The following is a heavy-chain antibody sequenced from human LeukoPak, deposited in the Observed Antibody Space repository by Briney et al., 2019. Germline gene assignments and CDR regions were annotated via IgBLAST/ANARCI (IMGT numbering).Heavy chain of an antibody. Sequence: PSETLSLTCTVSGGSISSSSYYWGWIRQPPGKGLEWIGSIYYSGSTYYNPSLKSLVTISVDTSKNQFSLKLSSVTAADMAVYYCARGRARPGTIFGVVIPASLGYYYGMDVWGQGTTVTVSS. CDR3: ARGRARPGTIFGVVIPASLGYYYGMDV. J-gene: IGHJ6*02. D-gene: IGHD3-3*01. CDR1: GGSISSSSYY. V-gene: IGHV4-39*01. CDR2: IYYSGST.